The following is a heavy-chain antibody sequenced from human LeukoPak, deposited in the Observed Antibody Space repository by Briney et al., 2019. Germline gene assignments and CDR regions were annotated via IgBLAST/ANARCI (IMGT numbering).Heavy chain of an antibody. D-gene: IGHD6-13*01. V-gene: IGHV4-59*01. CDR3: ARTYSSSWFDY. J-gene: IGHJ4*02. Sequence: SETLSLTCTVSGGSISSYYWSWIRQPPGKGLEWIGYIYYSGSTNYNPSLKSRVTISVDTSKNQFSLKLSSVTTADTAVYYCARTYSSSWFDYWGQGTLVTVSS. CDR2: IYYSGST. CDR1: GGSISSYY.